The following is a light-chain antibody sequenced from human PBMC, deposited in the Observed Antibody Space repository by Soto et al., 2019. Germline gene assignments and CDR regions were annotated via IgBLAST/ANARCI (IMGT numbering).Light chain of an antibody. V-gene: IGKV1-5*03. CDR2: KAS. CDR3: QQYNPYSPWT. Sequence: DIQMTQSPSTLSACVGDRVTITCRASQSITGWLAWFQQKPGKAPKLLISKASRLESGVPSRFSGSGSGTEFTLSISGLQPDDFATYYCQQYNPYSPWTFGQGTKVDIK. J-gene: IGKJ1*01. CDR1: QSITGW.